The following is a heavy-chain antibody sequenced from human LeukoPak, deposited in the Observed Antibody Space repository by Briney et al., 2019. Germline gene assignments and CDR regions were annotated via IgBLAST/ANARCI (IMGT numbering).Heavy chain of an antibody. CDR1: GGSISSSSYY. CDR3: ARLTVSDYGDYEGNAFDI. D-gene: IGHD4-17*01. CDR2: IYYSGST. Sequence: SETLSLTCTVSGGSISSSSYYWGWIRQPPGKGLEWIGSIYYSGSTYYNPSLKSRVTISVDTSKNQFSLKLSSVTAADTAVYYCARLTVSDYGDYEGNAFDIWGQGTMVTVSS. V-gene: IGHV4-39*07. J-gene: IGHJ3*02.